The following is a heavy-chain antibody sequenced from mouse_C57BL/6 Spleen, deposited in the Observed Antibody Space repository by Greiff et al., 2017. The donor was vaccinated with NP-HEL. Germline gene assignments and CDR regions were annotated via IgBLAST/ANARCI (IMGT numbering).Heavy chain of an antibody. CDR2: ISSGGGYI. CDR3: TRDGGTTVVSYWYFDV. D-gene: IGHD1-1*01. J-gene: IGHJ1*03. V-gene: IGHV5-9-1*02. CDR1: GFTFSSYA. Sequence: EVMLVESGEGLVKPGGSLKLSCAASGFTFSSYAMSWVRQTPEKRLEWVAYISSGGGYIYYADTVKGRFTISRDNARNTLYLQISSLKSEDTAMYYCTRDGGTTVVSYWYFDVWGTGTTVTVSS.